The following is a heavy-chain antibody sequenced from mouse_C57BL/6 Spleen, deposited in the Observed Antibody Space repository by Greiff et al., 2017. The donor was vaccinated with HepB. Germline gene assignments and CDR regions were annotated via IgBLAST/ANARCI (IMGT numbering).Heavy chain of an antibody. J-gene: IGHJ4*01. CDR3: VRRVGTGIYYGNYDAMDY. CDR2: ISSGGSYT. Sequence: EVKVVESGGGLVKPGGSLKLSCAASGFTFSGYGMSWVRQAPDKRLEWVATISSGGSYTYYPDSVKGRFTISRDNAKNTLYLQMSSLKSEDTAMYYCVRRVGTGIYYGNYDAMDYWGQGTSVTGSS. D-gene: IGHD2-1*01. CDR1: GFTFSGYG. V-gene: IGHV5-6*03.